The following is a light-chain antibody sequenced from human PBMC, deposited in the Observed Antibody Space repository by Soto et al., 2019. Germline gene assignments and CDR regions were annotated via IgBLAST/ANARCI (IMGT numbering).Light chain of an antibody. Sequence: QSALTQPRSVSGSPGQSVTISCTGASSDVGAYDLVYWYQQHPDKAPKLMIYDVSKRPSGVPDRFSGSKSGNTASLTISGLQADDEADYYCCSYADTYTVFGAGTKLTV. J-gene: IGLJ2*01. CDR1: SSDVGAYDL. CDR2: DVS. V-gene: IGLV2-11*01. CDR3: CSYADTYTV.